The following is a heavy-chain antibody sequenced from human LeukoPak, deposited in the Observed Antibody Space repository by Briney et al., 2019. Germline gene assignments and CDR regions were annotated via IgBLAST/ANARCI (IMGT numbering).Heavy chain of an antibody. Sequence: VSGPTLVKPTQTLTLTCTFSGFSLTTSGVGVGWFRQPPGKALGWLAIIYSDDREFYSPSLNSRLTITKDTSNNQVVLTMTNMDPVDTATYYCAHRRPPAPAGKDWFDPWGQGTLVSVSS. CDR1: GFSLTTSGVG. V-gene: IGHV2-5*02. CDR2: IYSDDRE. CDR3: AHRRPPAPAGKDWFDP. J-gene: IGHJ5*02. D-gene: IGHD6-13*01.